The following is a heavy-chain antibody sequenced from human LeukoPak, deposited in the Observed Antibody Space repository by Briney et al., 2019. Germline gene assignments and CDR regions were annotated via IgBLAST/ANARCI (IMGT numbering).Heavy chain of an antibody. CDR1: EFTLSSYS. Sequence: PGGSLRLSCAVSEFTLSSYSMNWVRQAPGKGLEWVSSISSSSSHIYYADSVKGRFTISRDNAKNSLYLQMNSLRAEDTAVYYCANTILTGALWGQGTLVTVSS. CDR2: ISSSSSHI. J-gene: IGHJ4*02. V-gene: IGHV3-21*01. CDR3: ANTILTGAL. D-gene: IGHD2-2*02.